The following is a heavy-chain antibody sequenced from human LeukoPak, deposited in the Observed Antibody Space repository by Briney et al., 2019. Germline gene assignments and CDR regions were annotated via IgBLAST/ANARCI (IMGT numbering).Heavy chain of an antibody. Sequence: GGSLRLSCATSGFTFDKYFIYWVRQAPGKGLDWVSSISGTSTYIDYADSVKGRFTISRDNAKNSLYLQMNSLRVEDTAVYYCVRDHQLRDPGCWGQGTLVTVSS. V-gene: IGHV3-21*01. D-gene: IGHD5-24*01. CDR3: VRDHQLRDPGC. CDR2: ISGTSTYI. J-gene: IGHJ4*02. CDR1: GFTFDKYF.